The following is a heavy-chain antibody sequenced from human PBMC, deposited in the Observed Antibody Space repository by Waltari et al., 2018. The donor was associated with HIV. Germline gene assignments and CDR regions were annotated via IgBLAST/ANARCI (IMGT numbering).Heavy chain of an antibody. V-gene: IGHV1-2*02. J-gene: IGHJ4*02. Sequence: QEQLVQSGAEVKKPGASVKVSCKASGYTFTDYYMHWVRQAPGQGLEWMGWINPKSGGKNYAQKFQGRGTMTRDTSISTAYMELSSLRSDDTAVYYCALYCSGGNCFFDYWGQGTLVTVSS. D-gene: IGHD2-15*01. CDR3: ALYCSGGNCFFDY. CDR1: GYTFTDYY. CDR2: INPKSGGK.